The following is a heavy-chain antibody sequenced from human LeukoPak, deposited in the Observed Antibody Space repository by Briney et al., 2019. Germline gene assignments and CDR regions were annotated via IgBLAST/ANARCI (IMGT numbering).Heavy chain of an antibody. CDR1: GYTFTGYY. V-gene: IGHV1-2*06. J-gene: IGHJ4*02. D-gene: IGHD1-26*01. CDR3: TRESGSYHGNDY. CDR2: INPNNGGT. Sequence: ASVKVSCKASGYTFTGYYMHWVRQAPGQGLEWMGRINPNNGGTNCAQKFQGRVTMTGDTSISTAYMELNSLRSDDSAVYYCTRESGSYHGNDYWGQGTLVTVSS.